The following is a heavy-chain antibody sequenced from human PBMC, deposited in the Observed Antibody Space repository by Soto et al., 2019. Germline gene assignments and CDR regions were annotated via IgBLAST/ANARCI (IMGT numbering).Heavy chain of an antibody. CDR1: GFTFSSYA. D-gene: IGHD1-26*01. J-gene: IGHJ6*02. V-gene: IGHV3-48*02. CDR2: ISSSSSTI. CDR3: ARDGEPDSGSYYGYYYYGMDV. Sequence: GGSLRLSCAASGFTFSSYAMSWVRQAPGKGLEWVSYISSSSSTIYYADSVKGRFTISRDNAKNSLYLQMNSLRDEDTAVYYCARDGEPDSGSYYGYYYYGMDVWGQGTTVTVSS.